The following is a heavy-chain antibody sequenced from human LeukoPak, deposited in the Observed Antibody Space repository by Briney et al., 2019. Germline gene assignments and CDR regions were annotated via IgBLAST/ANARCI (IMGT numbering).Heavy chain of an antibody. CDR2: FSHTGSP. CDR3: ARYLTSIAAFDY. CDR1: GASFSGYS. D-gene: IGHD6-6*01. Sequence: SETLSLTCAISGASFSGYSWTWIRQPPGKGLEWIGEFSHTGSPIYNPSLKSRVNISIDTSKNQFSLKLSSVTAADTAVYYCARYLTSIAAFDYWGQGTLVTVSS. J-gene: IGHJ4*02. V-gene: IGHV4-34*01.